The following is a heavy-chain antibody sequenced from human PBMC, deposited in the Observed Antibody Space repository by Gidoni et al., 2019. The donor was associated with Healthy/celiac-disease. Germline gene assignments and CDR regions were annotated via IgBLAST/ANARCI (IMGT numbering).Heavy chain of an antibody. J-gene: IGHJ5*02. D-gene: IGHD3-3*02. V-gene: IGHV3-23*01. Sequence: EVQLLESGGGLVQPGGSLRLSCAASGFTFSSYAMGWVRQAPGKGLEWVSAISGSGGSTSYADSVKGRFTISRDNSKNTLYLQMNSLRAEDTAVYYCAKSTIFGVVTRPWFDPWGQGTLVTVSS. CDR3: AKSTIFGVVTRPWFDP. CDR1: GFTFSSYA. CDR2: ISGSGGST.